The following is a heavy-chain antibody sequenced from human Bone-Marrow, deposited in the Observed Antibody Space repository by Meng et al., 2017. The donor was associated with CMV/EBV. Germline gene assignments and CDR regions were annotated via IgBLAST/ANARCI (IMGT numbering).Heavy chain of an antibody. Sequence: DSVSSNSAAWNWIRQSPSRGLEWLGRTYYRSKWYNDYAVSVKSRITVNLDTSKNQFSLQLNSVTPEDTAVYYCARSRRYSSSWGVDYWGQGTLVTVSS. CDR3: ARSRRYSSSWGVDY. J-gene: IGHJ4*02. V-gene: IGHV6-1*01. CDR2: TYYRSKWYN. CDR1: DSVSSNSAA. D-gene: IGHD6-13*01.